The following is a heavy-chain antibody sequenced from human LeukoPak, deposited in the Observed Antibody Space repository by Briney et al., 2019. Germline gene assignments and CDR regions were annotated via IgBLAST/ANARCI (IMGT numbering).Heavy chain of an antibody. V-gene: IGHV4-61*01. CDR2: IYYSGST. Sequence: SETPSLTCTVSGGSISSRSYSWSWIRQPPGKGLEWIGYIYYSGSTNYNPSLKSRVTISVDTSKNQFSLKLSSVTAADTAVYYCARHLVGIDSTVTTMFDPWGQGTLVTVSS. CDR1: GGSISSRSYS. D-gene: IGHD4-17*01. J-gene: IGHJ5*02. CDR3: ARHLVGIDSTVTTMFDP.